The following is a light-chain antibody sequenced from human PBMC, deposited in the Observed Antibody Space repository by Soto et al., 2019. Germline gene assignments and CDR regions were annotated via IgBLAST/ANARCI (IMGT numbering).Light chain of an antibody. CDR3: QQYNSYSWT. J-gene: IGKJ1*01. CDR2: DAS. CDR1: QSISSW. Sequence: DIQMTQSPSTLSASVGDRVTIICRASQSISSWLAGYQQKPGKAPKLLIYDASSLESGVPSRFSGSGSGTEFTLTISSLQPDDFATYYCQQYNSYSWTFGQGTKVEIK. V-gene: IGKV1-5*02.